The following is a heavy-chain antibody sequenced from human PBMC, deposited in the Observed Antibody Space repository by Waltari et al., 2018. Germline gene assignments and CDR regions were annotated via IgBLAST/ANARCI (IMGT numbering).Heavy chain of an antibody. V-gene: IGHV3-74*01. CDR2: VKDDGRSI. J-gene: IGHJ6*02. CDR1: GFSFRRHW. Sequence: EVRLVESGGGLVQPGGSVHLSCAASGFSFRRHWLHWVRQVPGKGLVWVSRVKDDGRSISYADSVKGRFSISRDNAKNMLYLQMNSLRAEDTAVYYCARDLYHAMDVWGQGTTVIVSS. CDR3: ARDLYHAMDV.